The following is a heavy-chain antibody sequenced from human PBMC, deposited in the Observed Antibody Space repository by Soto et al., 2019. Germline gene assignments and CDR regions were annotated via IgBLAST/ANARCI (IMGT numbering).Heavy chain of an antibody. Sequence: PGGSLRLSCAASGFTFSSYAMHWVRQAPGKGLEWVAVISYDGSNKYYADSVKGRFTISRDNSKNTLYLQMNSLRGEDTAVYYCAREPDYSFDYWGQGTLVTVSS. J-gene: IGHJ4*02. V-gene: IGHV3-30-3*01. CDR2: ISYDGSNK. CDR3: AREPDYSFDY. D-gene: IGHD4-4*01. CDR1: GFTFSSYA.